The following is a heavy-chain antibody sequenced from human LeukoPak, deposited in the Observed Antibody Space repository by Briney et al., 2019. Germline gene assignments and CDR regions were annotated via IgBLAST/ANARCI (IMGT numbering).Heavy chain of an antibody. CDR2: ISGSGGST. V-gene: IGHV3-23*01. CDR3: ANGDYYDSSGYYPTFGY. J-gene: IGHJ4*02. CDR1: GFTFSSYA. Sequence: GRSLRLSCAASGFTFSSYAMSWVRQAPGKGLEWVSSISGSGGSTYYADSVKGRFTISRDNSKNTLYLQMNSLRAEDTAVYYCANGDYYDSSGYYPTFGYWGQGTLVTVSS. D-gene: IGHD3-22*01.